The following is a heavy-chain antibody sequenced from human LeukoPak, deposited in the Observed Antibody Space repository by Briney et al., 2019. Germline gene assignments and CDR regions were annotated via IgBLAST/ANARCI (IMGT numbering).Heavy chain of an antibody. V-gene: IGHV3-21*01. CDR3: ARMWGQLLTNAFDI. CDR1: GFTFSSYS. CDR2: ISSSSSYI. Sequence: PGGSLRLSCAASGFTFSSYSMNWVRQAPGKGLEWVSSISSSSSYIYYADSVKGRFTISRDNAKNSLYLQMNSLRAEGTAVYYCARMWGQLLTNAFDIWGQGTMVTVSS. D-gene: IGHD2-2*01. J-gene: IGHJ3*02.